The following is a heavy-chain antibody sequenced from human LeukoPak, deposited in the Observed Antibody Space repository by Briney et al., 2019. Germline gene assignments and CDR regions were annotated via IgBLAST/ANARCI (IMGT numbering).Heavy chain of an antibody. CDR2: INHSGST. V-gene: IGHV4-34*01. Sequence: PSETLSLTCAVYGGSFSGYYWSWIRQPPGKGLEWIGEINHSGSTNYNPSLKSRVTISVDTSKNQFSLKLSSVTAADTAVYYCARDNLGWRTAYFDYWGQGTLVTVSS. CDR1: GGSFSGYY. CDR3: ARDNLGWRTAYFDY. J-gene: IGHJ4*02. D-gene: IGHD4-23*01.